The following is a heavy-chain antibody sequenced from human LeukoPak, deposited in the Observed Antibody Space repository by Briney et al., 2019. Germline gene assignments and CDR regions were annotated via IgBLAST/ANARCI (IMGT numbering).Heavy chain of an antibody. CDR2: ISPTGSKT. V-gene: IGHV3-74*01. CDR3: ARGPNSNWSGLDF. J-gene: IGHJ4*02. CDR1: GFSFSGHW. D-gene: IGHD6-6*01. Sequence: GGSLRLSCTASGFSFSGHWMHWARQLPGKGLVWVSRISPTGSKTSYADSVEGRFTVSRDNAKNTLYLQVNNLRAEDTAVYYCARGPNSNWSGLDFWGQGTLLTVSS.